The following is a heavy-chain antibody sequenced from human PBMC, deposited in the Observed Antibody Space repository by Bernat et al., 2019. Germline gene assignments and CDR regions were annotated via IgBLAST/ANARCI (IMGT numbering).Heavy chain of an antibody. CDR3: ARGTVYTNEPFDY. J-gene: IGHJ4*02. Sequence: EVQLAESGGGLVQPGGSLRLSCAASGFTFSSYWMSWVRQAPGKGLEWVANIIQDGSEKYFVATVKGRFTLSSDNAKTSLYLQLNSLGDDDTAVYYSARGTVYTNEPFDYWGQGTLVTVSS. V-gene: IGHV3-7*03. D-gene: IGHD1-14*01. CDR1: GFTFSSYW. CDR2: IIQDGSEK.